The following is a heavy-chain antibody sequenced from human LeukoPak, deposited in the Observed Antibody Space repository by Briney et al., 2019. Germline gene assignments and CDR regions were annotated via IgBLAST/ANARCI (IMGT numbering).Heavy chain of an antibody. CDR3: ARHGGYSSSWYGVPNRKKSINWFDP. CDR1: GGSFSGYY. D-gene: IGHD6-13*01. CDR2: INHSGST. Sequence: SETLSLTCAVYGGSFSGYYWSWIRQPPGKGLEWIGEINHSGSTSYNPSLKSRVTISVDTSKNQFSLKLSSVTAADTAVYYCARHGGYSSSWYGVPNRKKSINWFDPWGQGTLVTVSS. V-gene: IGHV4-34*01. J-gene: IGHJ5*02.